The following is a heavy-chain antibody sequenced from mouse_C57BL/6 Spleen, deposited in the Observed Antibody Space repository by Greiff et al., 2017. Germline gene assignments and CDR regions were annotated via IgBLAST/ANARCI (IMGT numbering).Heavy chain of an antibody. V-gene: IGHV1-19*01. D-gene: IGHD1-1*01. CDR1: GYTFTDYY. CDR3: ARSFTTVVDYYAMEY. CDR2: INPYNGGT. Sequence: EVQLQQSGPVLVKPGASVKMSCKASGYTFTDYYMNWVKQSHGKSLEWIGVINPYNGGTSYNQKFKGKATLTVDKSSSTAYMELNSLTSEDSAVYYCARSFTTVVDYYAMEYWGQGTSVTVSS. J-gene: IGHJ4*01.